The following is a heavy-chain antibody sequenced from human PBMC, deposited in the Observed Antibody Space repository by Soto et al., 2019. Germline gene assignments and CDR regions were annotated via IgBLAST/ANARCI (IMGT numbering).Heavy chain of an antibody. J-gene: IGHJ6*02. D-gene: IGHD2-8*01. CDR1: GYSFTDYH. V-gene: IGHV1-2*04. CDR2: INPKSGGT. Sequence: ASVKVSCKASGYSFTDYHIHWVRQAPGQGLEWLGRINPKSGGTSTAQKFQGWVTMTTDTSISTASMELTRLTSDDTAIYYCARGDSTDCSNGVCSFFYHHDMDVWGQGTTVIVSS. CDR3: ARGDSTDCSNGVCSFFYHHDMDV.